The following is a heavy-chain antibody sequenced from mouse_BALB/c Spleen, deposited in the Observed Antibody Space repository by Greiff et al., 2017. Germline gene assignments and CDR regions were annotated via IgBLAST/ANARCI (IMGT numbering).Heavy chain of an antibody. CDR3: ARRSTTVVEDYAMDY. CDR1: GFTFSSYG. CDR2: ISSGGSYT. D-gene: IGHD1-1*01. Sequence: EVQGVESGGDLVKPGGSLKLSCAASGFTFSSYGMSWVRQTPDKRLEWVATISSGGSYTYYPDSVQGRFTISRDNAKNTLYLQMSSLKSEDTAMYYCARRSTTVVEDYAMDYWGQGTSVTVSS. V-gene: IGHV5-6*01. J-gene: IGHJ4*01.